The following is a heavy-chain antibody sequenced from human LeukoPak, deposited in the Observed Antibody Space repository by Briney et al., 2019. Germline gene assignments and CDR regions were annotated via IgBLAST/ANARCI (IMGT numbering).Heavy chain of an antibody. Sequence: SQTLSLTCAISGDSVSSNSAAWNWIRQSPWRGLEWLGRTYYRSKWYNNYAVSVKSRIIINPDTSKNQFSLQLNSVTPEDTAVYYCARISWQVAPYWGQGTLVTVSS. CDR3: ARISWQVAPY. CDR1: GDSVSSNSAA. D-gene: IGHD2-15*01. J-gene: IGHJ4*02. V-gene: IGHV6-1*01. CDR2: TYYRSKWYN.